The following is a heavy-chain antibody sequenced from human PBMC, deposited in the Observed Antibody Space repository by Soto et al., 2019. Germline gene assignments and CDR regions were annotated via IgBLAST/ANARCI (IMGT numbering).Heavy chain of an antibody. D-gene: IGHD6-13*01. CDR3: ARGRGIGFSSTWNIYWYYNMDV. J-gene: IGHJ6*02. Sequence: ASVKVSCKAAGGTFSDYALSWVRQAPGQGLEWMGGIIPMFATTNYAQKFRGRVTITADDSATTAHMELSSLKSEDTAVYYCARGRGIGFSSTWNIYWYYNMDVWGQGTTVTVSS. V-gene: IGHV1-69*13. CDR1: GGTFSDYA. CDR2: IIPMFATT.